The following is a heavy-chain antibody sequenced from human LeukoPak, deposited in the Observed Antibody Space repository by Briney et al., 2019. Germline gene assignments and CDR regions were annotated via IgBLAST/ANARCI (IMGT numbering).Heavy chain of an antibody. CDR3: TSSSSD. CDR1: GFIFTNAW. D-gene: IGHD6-19*01. J-gene: IGHJ4*02. V-gene: IGHV3-15*01. CDR2: IKSKTDGGTT. Sequence: GGSLRLSCAASGFIFTNAWMNWVRQAPGKGLEWVGRIKSKTDGGTTDYAAPVKGRFTVSRDDSKKMLYLQMNSLKTEDTGVYYCTSSSSDWGRGTLVTVSS.